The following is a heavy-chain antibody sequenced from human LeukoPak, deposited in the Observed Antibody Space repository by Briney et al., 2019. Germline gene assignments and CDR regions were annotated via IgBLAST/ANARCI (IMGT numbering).Heavy chain of an antibody. V-gene: IGHV4-31*03. Sequence: SETLSLTCTVSGGSISSGGYYWSWIRQHPGKGLEWIGYIYYSGSTYYNPSLKSRVTISVDTSKNQFSLKLSSVTAADTAVYYCARASGYYSRPGYAFDIWGQGTLVTVSS. D-gene: IGHD3-22*01. CDR3: ARASGYYSRPGYAFDI. CDR2: IYYSGST. CDR1: GGSISSGGYY. J-gene: IGHJ4*02.